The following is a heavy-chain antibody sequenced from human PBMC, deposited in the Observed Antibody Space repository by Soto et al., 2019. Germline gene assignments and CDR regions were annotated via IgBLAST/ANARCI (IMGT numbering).Heavy chain of an antibody. CDR1: GYSFTSYW. CDR2: IYPGDSDT. CDR3: ARQKGRSSWYLYYYYGMDV. J-gene: IGHJ6*02. D-gene: IGHD6-13*01. V-gene: IGHV5-51*01. Sequence: PGESLKISCKGSGYSFTSYWIGWVRQMPGKGLEWMGIIYPGDSDTRYSPSFQGQVTISADKSISTAYLQWSSLKASDTAMYYCARQKGRSSWYLYYYYGMDVGGQGTTVTVSS.